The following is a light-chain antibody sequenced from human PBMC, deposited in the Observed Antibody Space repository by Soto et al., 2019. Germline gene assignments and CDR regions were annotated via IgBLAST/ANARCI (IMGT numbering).Light chain of an antibody. CDR1: SSDVGGYNY. Sequence: SALTQPASVSGSPGQSITISCTGTSSDVGGYNYVSWYQQHPGKAPKLMIYDVSNRPSGVSNRFPGSKSGNTASLTISGLQAEDEADYYCSSYTSSSSYVFGTGTKVTVL. CDR2: DVS. J-gene: IGLJ1*01. CDR3: SSYTSSSSYV. V-gene: IGLV2-14*01.